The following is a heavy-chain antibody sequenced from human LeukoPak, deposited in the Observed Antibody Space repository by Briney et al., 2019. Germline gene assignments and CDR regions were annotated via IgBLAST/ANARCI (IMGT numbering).Heavy chain of an antibody. J-gene: IGHJ4*02. Sequence: GGSLRLSCAASEFSVGSNYMTWVRQAPGKGLEWVAVISYDGSNKYYADSVKGRFTISRDNSKDTLYLQMNSLRAEDTAVYYCARDRWYYFDYWGQGTLVTVSS. CDR1: EFSVGSNY. D-gene: IGHD6-13*01. CDR2: ISYDGSNK. CDR3: ARDRWYYFDY. V-gene: IGHV3-30*03.